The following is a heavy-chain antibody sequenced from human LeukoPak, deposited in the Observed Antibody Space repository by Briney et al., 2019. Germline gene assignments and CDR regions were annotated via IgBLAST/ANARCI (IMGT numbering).Heavy chain of an antibody. J-gene: IGHJ6*03. CDR3: AREKVTTQRGNYMDV. CDR2: IIPIFGTA. CDR1: GGTFSSYA. D-gene: IGHD4-17*01. Sequence: GASVKVSCKASGGTFSSYAISWVRQAPGQGLEWMGRIIPIFGTANYAQKFQGRVTITADKSTSTAYMELSSLRSEDTAVYYCAREKVTTQRGNYMDVWGKGTTVTVSS. V-gene: IGHV1-69*06.